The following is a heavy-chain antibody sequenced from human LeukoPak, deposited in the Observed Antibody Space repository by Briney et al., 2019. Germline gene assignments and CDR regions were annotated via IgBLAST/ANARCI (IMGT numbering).Heavy chain of an antibody. Sequence: SETLSLTCTVSGGSISSGDYYWSWIRQPPGKGLEWIGYIYYSGSTYYNPSLKSRVTISVDTSKNQFSLKLSSVTAADTAVYYCAIRGYSYGSPFDYWGQGTLVTVSS. D-gene: IGHD5-18*01. CDR3: AIRGYSYGSPFDY. CDR2: IYYSGST. CDR1: GGSISSGDYY. J-gene: IGHJ4*02. V-gene: IGHV4-30-4*01.